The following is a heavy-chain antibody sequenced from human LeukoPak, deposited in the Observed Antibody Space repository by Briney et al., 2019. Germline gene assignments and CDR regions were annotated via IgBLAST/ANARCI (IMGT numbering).Heavy chain of an antibody. CDR3: ARFGSYYVAFDI. CDR1: GGSISSYY. V-gene: IGHV4-4*07. Sequence: SESLSLTCTVSGGSISSYYWSWIRQPAGKGLEWIGRIYTSGSTNYNPSLKSRVTMSVDTSKNQFSLKLSSVTAADTAVYYCARFGSYYVAFDIWGQGTMVTVSS. J-gene: IGHJ3*02. CDR2: IYTSGST. D-gene: IGHD1-26*01.